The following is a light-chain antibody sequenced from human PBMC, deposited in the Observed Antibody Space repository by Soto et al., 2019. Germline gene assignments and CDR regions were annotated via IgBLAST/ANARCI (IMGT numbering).Light chain of an antibody. CDR3: HQYGSSAWT. CDR1: QSVSSY. Sequence: EIVMTQSPATLSVSPGERATLSCRASQSVSSYLAWYQQKPGQAPRLLMYGASSRATGIPDRFSGSGSGTDFTLIISRLEPEDFAVYYCHQYGSSAWTFGQGTKVDIK. J-gene: IGKJ1*01. CDR2: GAS. V-gene: IGKV3-20*01.